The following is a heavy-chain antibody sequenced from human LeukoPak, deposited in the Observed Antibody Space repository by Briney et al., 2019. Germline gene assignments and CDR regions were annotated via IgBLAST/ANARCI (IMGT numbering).Heavy chain of an antibody. V-gene: IGHV3-30*18. CDR1: GFSFGSYG. D-gene: IGHD3-22*01. Sequence: HPGGSLRLSCAASGFSFGSYGMHWVRQTPGKGLEWVAAISYDGFNKHYADSVKGRFTISRDNSKNTLYLQMNGLRAEDTAVYYCAKDVSHYYDNSGYSIKFFDYWGQGTLVTVSS. CDR2: ISYDGFNK. CDR3: AKDVSHYYDNSGYSIKFFDY. J-gene: IGHJ4*02.